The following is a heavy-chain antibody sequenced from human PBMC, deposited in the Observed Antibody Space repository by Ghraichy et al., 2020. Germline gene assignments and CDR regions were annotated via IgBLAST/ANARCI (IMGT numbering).Heavy chain of an antibody. D-gene: IGHD4-17*01. CDR2: TNKDATGT. V-gene: IGHV3-74*01. J-gene: IGHJ4*02. CDR3: ARGASGADY. Sequence: GGSLRLSCAASGFAMSDFWMYWVRQVPGKGLIYVSRTNKDATGTDYAASVKGRFIVSRDTAKNTLFLQMRSLTVDDTAVYYCARGASGADYWGQGTLVTVSS. CDR1: GFAMSDFW.